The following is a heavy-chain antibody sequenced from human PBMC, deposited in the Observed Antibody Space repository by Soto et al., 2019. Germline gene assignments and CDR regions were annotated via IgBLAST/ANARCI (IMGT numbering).Heavy chain of an antibody. D-gene: IGHD6-19*01. CDR1: GGSFSGYY. J-gene: IGHJ4*02. CDR2: INHSGST. Sequence: QVQLQPWGAGLLKPSETLSLTCAVYGGSFSGYYWSWVRQPPGKGLEWIGEINHSGSTNYNPSLKSRVTISVDTSKHQFSLKLSSVTAADTAVYYCARGGGQMAGQGRCFDYWGQGTLVTVSS. CDR3: ARGGGQMAGQGRCFDY. V-gene: IGHV4-34*01.